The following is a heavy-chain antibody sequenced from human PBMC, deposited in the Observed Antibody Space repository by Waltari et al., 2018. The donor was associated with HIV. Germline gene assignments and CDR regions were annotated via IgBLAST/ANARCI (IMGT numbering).Heavy chain of an antibody. Sequence: EVELEEFGGGLVQPGESLKISCKAFGFTFSDYWMSWVSRAPGKGVEWVTNIKPYGMAKNYLASVKARFTISKDNTKNFLFLQMDRLRADDTATYYCARDGSDFWSVYYGMDFWGQGTTVTVSS. V-gene: IGHV3-7*01. D-gene: IGHD3-3*01. CDR3: ARDGSDFWSVYYGMDF. CDR1: GFTFSDYW. J-gene: IGHJ6*02. CDR2: IKPYGMAK.